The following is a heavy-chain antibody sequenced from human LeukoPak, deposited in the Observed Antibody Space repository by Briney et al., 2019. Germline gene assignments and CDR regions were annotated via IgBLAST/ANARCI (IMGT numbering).Heavy chain of an antibody. CDR3: ATGERDTAMANFDY. D-gene: IGHD5-18*01. CDR1: GYTRSELS. Sequence: ASVRVSGRVSGYTRSELSRHWVRQAPGKGLEWMGGFDPEDGETIYAQKFQGRVTMTEDTSTDTAYMELSSLRSEDTAVYYCATGERDTAMANFDYWGQGTLVTVSS. CDR2: FDPEDGET. V-gene: IGHV1-24*01. J-gene: IGHJ4*02.